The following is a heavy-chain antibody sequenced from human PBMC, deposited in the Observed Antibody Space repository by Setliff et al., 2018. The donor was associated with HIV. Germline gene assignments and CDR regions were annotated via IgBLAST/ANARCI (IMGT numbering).Heavy chain of an antibody. CDR2: IYYSGST. Sequence: ETLSLTCTVSGGSTRSSSYYWGWIRQPPGKGLEWIGSIYYSGSTYYNPSLKSRVTISVDTSKNQFSLKLSSVTAADTAVYYCARHAEPYDSSGYQGADYFDYWGQGTLVTVSS. V-gene: IGHV4-39*01. J-gene: IGHJ4*02. CDR1: GGSTRSSSYY. D-gene: IGHD3-22*01. CDR3: ARHAEPYDSSGYQGADYFDY.